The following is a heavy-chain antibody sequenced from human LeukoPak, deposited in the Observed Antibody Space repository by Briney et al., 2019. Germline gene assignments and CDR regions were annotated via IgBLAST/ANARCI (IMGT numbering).Heavy chain of an antibody. CDR2: INHSGST. V-gene: IGHV4-34*01. D-gene: IGHD3-3*01. J-gene: IGHJ6*03. CDR1: GGSFSGYY. CDR3: ARGLGVVMGYYYYYMDV. Sequence: SETLSLTCAVYGGSFSGYYWSWLRQPPGKGLEWIGEINHSGSTSYNPSLKSRVTISVDTSKNQFSLKLSSVTAADTAVYYCARGLGVVMGYYYYYMDVWGKGTTVTVSS.